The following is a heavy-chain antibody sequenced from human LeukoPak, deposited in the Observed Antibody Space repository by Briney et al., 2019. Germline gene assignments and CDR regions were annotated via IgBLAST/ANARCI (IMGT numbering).Heavy chain of an antibody. CDR3: AKGKDIVHHLDY. V-gene: IGHV3-30*02. D-gene: IGHD2-8*01. Sequence: GGALRLSFAASGFPFSSYGMHWVRPAPGKGLGGVAFIRYDGSNKYYADSVKGRFTISRDNSKNTLYLQMNSLRAEDTAVYYCAKGKDIVHHLDYWGQGTLVTVSS. CDR1: GFPFSSYG. CDR2: IRYDGSNK. J-gene: IGHJ4*02.